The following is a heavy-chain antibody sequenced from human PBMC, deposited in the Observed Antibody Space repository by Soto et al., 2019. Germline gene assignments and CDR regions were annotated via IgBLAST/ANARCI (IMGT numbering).Heavy chain of an antibody. CDR2: ISGGAGST. CDR3: AKPRGYCSGGGCYSDFDY. Sequence: GGSLRLSCAASGFTFSNYAMSWVRQAPGKGLEWVSTISGGAGSTFYADSVKGRFTISRDNSKNTLYVQMNSLRAEDTAVYYCAKPRGYCSGGGCYSDFDYWGQGTLVTVSS. J-gene: IGHJ4*02. D-gene: IGHD2-15*01. V-gene: IGHV3-23*01. CDR1: GFTFSNYA.